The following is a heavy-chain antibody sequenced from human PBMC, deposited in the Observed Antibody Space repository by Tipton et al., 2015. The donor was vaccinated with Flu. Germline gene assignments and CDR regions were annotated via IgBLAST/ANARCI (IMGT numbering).Heavy chain of an antibody. CDR3: AGDGGQTGLN. V-gene: IGHV4-59*08. D-gene: IGHD1-14*01. CDR2: IFYTGST. J-gene: IGHJ3*01. CDR1: GGSISSYY. Sequence: TLSLTCTVSGGSISSYYWSWIRQPPGKGLEWIGYIFYTGSTNYNPSLKSRVSISVDTSKSQFSLKLNSVTAADTAIYYCAGDGGQTGLNWGQGTMVTVSS.